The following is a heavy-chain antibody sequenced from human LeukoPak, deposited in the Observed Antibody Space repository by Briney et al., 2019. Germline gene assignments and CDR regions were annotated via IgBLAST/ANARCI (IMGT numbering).Heavy chain of an antibody. J-gene: IGHJ4*01. CDR2: INPNSGGT. CDR3: ARDSLYCGGDCYPDY. D-gene: IGHD2-21*02. CDR1: GYTFTGYY. V-gene: IGHV1-2*06. Sequence: ASVKVSCKASGYTFTGYYMHWVRQAPGQGLEWMGRINPNSGGTNYAQKFQGRVTMTRDTSISTAYMELSRLRSDDTAVYYCARDSLYCGGDCYPDYWGQEPWSPSPQ.